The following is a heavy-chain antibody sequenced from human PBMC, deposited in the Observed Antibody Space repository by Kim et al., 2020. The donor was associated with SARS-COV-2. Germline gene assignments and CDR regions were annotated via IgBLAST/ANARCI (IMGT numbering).Heavy chain of an antibody. D-gene: IGHD2-21*02. V-gene: IGHV3-7*01. CDR2: INQDGGEK. J-gene: IGHJ5*02. CDR1: GFSFSSYA. Sequence: GSLKISCVASGFSFSSYAMSWVRQAPGKGLEWVANINQDGGEKYYVDSLKGRITISRDNAKNLVYLQMSGLRDEDTAVYYCVRDSRVTWLDPWGPGNLV. CDR3: VRDSRVTWLDP.